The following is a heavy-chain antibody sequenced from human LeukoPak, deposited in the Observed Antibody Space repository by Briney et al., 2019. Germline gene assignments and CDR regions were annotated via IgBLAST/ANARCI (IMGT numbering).Heavy chain of an antibody. D-gene: IGHD3-22*01. V-gene: IGHV3-23*01. Sequence: QSGGSLRLSCAASGFTFSSYAVSWVRQAPGKGLEWVSAISGSGGSTYYADSVKGRFTISRDNSKNTLYLQMNSLRAEDTAVYYCAKEIVVVITKPDYWGQGTLVTVSS. CDR2: ISGSGGST. CDR1: GFTFSSYA. J-gene: IGHJ4*02. CDR3: AKEIVVVITKPDY.